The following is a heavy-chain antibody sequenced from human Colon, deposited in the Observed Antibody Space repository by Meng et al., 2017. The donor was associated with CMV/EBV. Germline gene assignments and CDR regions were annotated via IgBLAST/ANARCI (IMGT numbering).Heavy chain of an antibody. V-gene: IGHV3-33*01. CDR1: GFPLNSYG. D-gene: IGHD3-22*01. CDR2: LWYDGSRK. CDR3: ARDNDGSSHYSQFDY. Sequence: SGFPLNSYGIHWVRQFPGKGLEWVAVLWYDGSRKYFADSVQGRFSISRDDSKNTVYLQMNSLRAEDTAVYYCARDNDGSSHYSQFDYWGQGTLVTVSS. J-gene: IGHJ4*02.